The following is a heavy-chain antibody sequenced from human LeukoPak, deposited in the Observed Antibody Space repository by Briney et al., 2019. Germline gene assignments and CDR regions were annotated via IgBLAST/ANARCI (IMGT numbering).Heavy chain of an antibody. D-gene: IGHD5-12*01. Sequence: GGSLRLSCTASGFTFGDYAMSWVRQAPGKGLEWVGFIRGKAYGGTTEYAASVKGRFTISRDDSKSIAYLQMNSLKTEDTAVYYCTRGSRWTVATPGDYFDYWGQGTLVTVSS. CDR3: TRGSRWTVATPGDYFDY. J-gene: IGHJ4*02. V-gene: IGHV3-49*04. CDR1: GFTFGDYA. CDR2: IRGKAYGGTT.